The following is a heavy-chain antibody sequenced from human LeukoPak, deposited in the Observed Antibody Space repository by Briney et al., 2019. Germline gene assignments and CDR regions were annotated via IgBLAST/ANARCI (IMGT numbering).Heavy chain of an antibody. V-gene: IGHV3-30*01. Sequence: GRSLRLSCAASGFTFSSYAMHWVRQAPGKGLEWVAVISYDGSNKYYADSVKGRFTISRDNSKNTLYLQMNSLRAEDTAAYYCAGIAARHDAFDIWGQGTMVTVSS. CDR2: ISYDGSNK. D-gene: IGHD6-6*01. CDR3: AGIAARHDAFDI. J-gene: IGHJ3*02. CDR1: GFTFSSYA.